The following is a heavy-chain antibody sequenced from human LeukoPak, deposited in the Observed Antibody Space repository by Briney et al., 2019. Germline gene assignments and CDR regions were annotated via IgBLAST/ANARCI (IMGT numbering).Heavy chain of an antibody. J-gene: IGHJ4*02. CDR2: ISSSSSYI. CDR1: GFTFSSYS. D-gene: IGHD3-22*01. CDR3: ARDRNYYYDSSGQRD. V-gene: IGHV3-21*01. Sequence: GGSLRLSCAASGFTFSSYSVNWVRQAPGKGLEWVSSISSSSSYIYYADSVKGRFTISRDNAKNSLYLQMNSLRAEDTAVYYCARDRNYYYDSSGQRDWGQGTLVTVSS.